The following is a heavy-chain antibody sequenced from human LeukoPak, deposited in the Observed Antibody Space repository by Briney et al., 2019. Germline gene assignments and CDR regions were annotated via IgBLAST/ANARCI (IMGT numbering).Heavy chain of an antibody. CDR1: GFSLSSYE. CDR2: ISRSSTTI. V-gene: IGHV3-48*03. J-gene: IGHJ4*02. CDR3: ARDRYSGSYPLDY. Sequence: GASLRLSCAASGFSLSSYEMNWVRQAPGKGLEWVSYISRSSTTIYYADSVKGRFTISRDNSKNSLYLQMNSLRAEDTAVYYCARDRYSGSYPLDYWGQGTLVTVSS. D-gene: IGHD1-26*01.